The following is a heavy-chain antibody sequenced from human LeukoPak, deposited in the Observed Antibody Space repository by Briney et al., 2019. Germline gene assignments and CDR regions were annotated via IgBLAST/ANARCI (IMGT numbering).Heavy chain of an antibody. D-gene: IGHD2-15*01. J-gene: IGHJ4*02. Sequence: ASVKVSCKASGYTFTSYGISWVRQAPGQGLEWMGWISAYNGNTNYAQKLQGRVTMTTDTSTSTAYMELRSLRSDDTAVYYCATNGDCSGGSCYLFDYWGQGTLVTVSS. CDR3: ATNGDCSGGSCYLFDY. V-gene: IGHV1-18*01. CDR1: GYTFTSYG. CDR2: ISAYNGNT.